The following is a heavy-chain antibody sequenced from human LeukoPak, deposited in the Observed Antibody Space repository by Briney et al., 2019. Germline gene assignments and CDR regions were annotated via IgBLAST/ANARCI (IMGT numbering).Heavy chain of an antibody. CDR3: ARDVDFYASGSYSDY. CDR1: GFTFSTYG. CDR2: ISFSGGST. J-gene: IGHJ4*02. Sequence: QPGGSLRLSCAASGFTFSTYGMSWVRQAPGKGLEWVSGISFSGGSTYYADSVKGRFTISRDNSKNTLFLQMNSLRAEDTALYFCARDVDFYASGSYSDYWGQGTPVTVSS. V-gene: IGHV3-23*01. D-gene: IGHD3-10*01.